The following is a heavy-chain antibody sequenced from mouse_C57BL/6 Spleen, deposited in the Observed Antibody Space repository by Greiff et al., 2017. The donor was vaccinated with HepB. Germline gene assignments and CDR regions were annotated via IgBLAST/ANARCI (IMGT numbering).Heavy chain of an antibody. CDR2: IHPNSGST. D-gene: IGHD1-1*01. J-gene: IGHJ4*01. CDR1: GYTFTSYW. Sequence: QVQLQQPGAELVKPGASVKLSCKASGYTFTSYWMHWVKQRPGQGLEWIGMIHPNSGSTNYNEKFKSKATLTVDKSSSTAYMQLSSLTSEDSAVYCGVRAYESSYAYAMDYWGEGTSDTGSS. CDR3: VRAYESSYAYAMDY. V-gene: IGHV1-64*01.